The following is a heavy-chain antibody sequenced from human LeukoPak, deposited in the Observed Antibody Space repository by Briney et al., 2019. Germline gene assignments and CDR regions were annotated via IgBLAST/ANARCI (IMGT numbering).Heavy chain of an antibody. V-gene: IGHV5-51*01. D-gene: IGHD4-23*01. CDR1: GCSFTTYW. CDR3: ARVMYGGKEGTFDY. Sequence: GESLKISCKASGCSFTTYWIGWVRQMPGKGLEWMGIINPGDSDTRNGPAFHGQVTISADKSVSTAYLQWSSLKAADTAMYYCARVMYGGKEGTFDYWGQGTLVTVSS. J-gene: IGHJ4*02. CDR2: INPGDSDT.